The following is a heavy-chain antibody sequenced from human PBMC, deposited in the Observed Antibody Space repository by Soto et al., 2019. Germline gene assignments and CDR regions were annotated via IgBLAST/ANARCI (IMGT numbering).Heavy chain of an antibody. J-gene: IGHJ6*02. V-gene: IGHV3-23*01. CDR3: ARYSSSSYVPSYGMDV. Sequence: PGGSLRFSCAASGFTFSSYAMSWVRQAPGKGLEWVSAISGICGSTYYADSVKGRFTISRDNSKNTLYLQMNSLRAEDTAVYYFARYSSSSYVPSYGMDVWGQGPTVTVSS. CDR1: GFTFSSYA. D-gene: IGHD6-6*01. CDR2: ISGICGST.